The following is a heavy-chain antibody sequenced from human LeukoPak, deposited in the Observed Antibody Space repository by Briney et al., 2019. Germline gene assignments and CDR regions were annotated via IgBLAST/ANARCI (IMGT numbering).Heavy chain of an antibody. CDR1: GGSVSSSRFH. CDR2: IYYSGST. Sequence: SETLSLNCTLSGGSVSSSRFHWGWIRQPPGKGLEWIGNIYYSGSTSYKPSLKSRVTISLDTPKNQFSLTLRSLTAADTAVYYCATPSGNAFDIWGQGIMVTVSS. D-gene: IGHD3-10*01. V-gene: IGHV4-39*07. J-gene: IGHJ3*02. CDR3: ATPSGNAFDI.